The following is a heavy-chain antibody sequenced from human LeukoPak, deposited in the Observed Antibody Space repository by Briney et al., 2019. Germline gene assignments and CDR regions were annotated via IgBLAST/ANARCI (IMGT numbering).Heavy chain of an antibody. CDR1: GYSFTSYF. CDR2: INPTSGST. V-gene: IGHV1-46*01. Sequence: GASVKVSCKASGYSFTSYFMHWVRQAPGQGLEWMGVINPTSGSTTYSPKFQGRVMMTRDTSTSTVYMDLSSLRSEDTAMYYCARAVGPIGGNWFDPWGQGTLVIVSS. D-gene: IGHD1-26*01. CDR3: ARAVGPIGGNWFDP. J-gene: IGHJ5*02.